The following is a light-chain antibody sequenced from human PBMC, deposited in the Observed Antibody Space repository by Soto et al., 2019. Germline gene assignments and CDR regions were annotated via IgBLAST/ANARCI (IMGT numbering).Light chain of an antibody. J-gene: IGLJ1*01. Sequence: QSALTQPASVSGSPGQSITISCTGTSSDVGGYNYVSWYQQHPGKAPKLMIYDVTNRPSGVSNRFSGSKSGNTAPLTISGLQAEDEADYYCSSYRSSSLYVFGTGTKVTVL. CDR3: SSYRSSSLYV. V-gene: IGLV2-14*01. CDR2: DVT. CDR1: SSDVGGYNY.